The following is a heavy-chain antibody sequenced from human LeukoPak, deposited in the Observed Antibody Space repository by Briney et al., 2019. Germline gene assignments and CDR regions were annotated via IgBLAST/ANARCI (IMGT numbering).Heavy chain of an antibody. Sequence: ASVKISCKVSGYTFTDYYMHWVQQAPGKGREWMGLVDPEDGETIYAEKFQGRVTITADTSTDTAYMELSSLRSEDTAVYYCATTQKAYEYSSSSRFDYWGQGTLVTVSS. CDR1: GYTFTDYY. CDR2: VDPEDGET. D-gene: IGHD6-6*01. J-gene: IGHJ4*02. CDR3: ATTQKAYEYSSSSRFDY. V-gene: IGHV1-69-2*01.